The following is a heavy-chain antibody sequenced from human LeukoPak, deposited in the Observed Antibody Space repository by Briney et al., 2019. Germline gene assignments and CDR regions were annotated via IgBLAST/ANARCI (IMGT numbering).Heavy chain of an antibody. V-gene: IGHV4-34*01. CDR3: ARDILTGYFSYNWFDP. J-gene: IGHJ5*02. D-gene: IGHD3-9*01. CDR2: INHSGST. Sequence: SETLSLTCAVSGGSFSGYYWSWIRQPPGKGLEWIGEINHSGSTNYNPSLKSRVTISVDTSKNQFSLKLSSVTAADTAVYYCARDILTGYFSYNWFDPWGQGTLVTVSS. CDR1: GGSFSGYY.